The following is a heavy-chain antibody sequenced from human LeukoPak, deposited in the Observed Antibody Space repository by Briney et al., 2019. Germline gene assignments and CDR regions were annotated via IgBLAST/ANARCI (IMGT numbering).Heavy chain of an antibody. CDR2: MNPNSGNT. D-gene: IGHD6-13*01. CDR1: GYTFTSYD. V-gene: IGHV1-8*01. J-gene: IGHJ4*02. CDR3: ARDFSHAKSRWGY. Sequence: ASVKVSCKASGYTFTSYDINWVRQATGQGLEWMGWMNPNSGNTGYAQKFQGRVTMTRNTSISTAYMELGSLRYDDTAVYYCARDFSHAKSRWGYWGQGTLVTVSS.